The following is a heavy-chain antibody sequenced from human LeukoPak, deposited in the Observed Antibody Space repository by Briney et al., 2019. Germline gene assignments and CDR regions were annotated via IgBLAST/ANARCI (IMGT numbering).Heavy chain of an antibody. Sequence: ASVKVSCKASGGTFSSYAISWVRQAPGQGLEWMGRIIPILGIANYAQKFQGRVTITADKSTSTAYMELSSLRSEDTAVYYCAIDLHLFRTRPDFDFWGQGTLVTVSS. D-gene: IGHD3-10*01. V-gene: IGHV1-69*04. CDR3: AIDLHLFRTRPDFDF. CDR1: GGTFSSYA. J-gene: IGHJ4*02. CDR2: IIPILGIA.